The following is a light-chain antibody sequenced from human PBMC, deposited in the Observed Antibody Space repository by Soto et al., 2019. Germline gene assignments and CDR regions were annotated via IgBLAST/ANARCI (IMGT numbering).Light chain of an antibody. V-gene: IGLV1-44*01. CDR3: AAWDDSLNGYV. CDR2: SNN. J-gene: IGLJ1*01. CDR1: SSNIGSNT. Sequence: QSVLTQPASSSVTPGQRVSISCSGSSSNIGSNTVNWYQQLPGTAPKLLIYSNNQRPSGVPDRFSGSKSGTSASLAISGLQSEDEADYYCAAWDDSLNGYVFGTGTKAPS.